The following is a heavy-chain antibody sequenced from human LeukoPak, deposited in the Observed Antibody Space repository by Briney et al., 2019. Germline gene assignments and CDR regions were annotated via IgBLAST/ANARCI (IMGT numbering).Heavy chain of an antibody. J-gene: IGHJ5*02. D-gene: IGHD6-19*01. Sequence: SETLSLTCAVYRGSLSDYYWSWIRQPPGKGLEWIGEINHSGSTNYNPSRKSRVIISVDTSKNQFSLKLNSVTAADTAVYYCARVYSSGRSGWFDPWGQGTLVTVSS. CDR1: RGSLSDYY. V-gene: IGHV4-34*01. CDR3: ARVYSSGRSGWFDP. CDR2: INHSGST.